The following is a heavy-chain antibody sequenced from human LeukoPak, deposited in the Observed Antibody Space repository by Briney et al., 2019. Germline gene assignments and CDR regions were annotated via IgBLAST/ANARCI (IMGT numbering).Heavy chain of an antibody. Sequence: GSLRLSCAASGFTFSSYAMHWVRQAPGRGLEWIGEIDRSGSTNYNPSLKSRVTISVDTSKKQFSLKLSSVTAADTAVYYCARNPRWGSLYYHYYMDVWGEGTTVTISS. D-gene: IGHD7-27*01. CDR3: ARNPRWGSLYYHYYMDV. CDR2: IDRSGST. J-gene: IGHJ6*03. V-gene: IGHV4-34*01. CDR1: GFTFSSYA.